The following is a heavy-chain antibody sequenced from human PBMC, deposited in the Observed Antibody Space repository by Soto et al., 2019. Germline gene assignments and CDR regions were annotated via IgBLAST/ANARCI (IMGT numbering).Heavy chain of an antibody. CDR1: GFIFGDYY. V-gene: IGHV3-11*06. D-gene: IGHD2-21*02. CDR3: VREGTASQGDY. Sequence: QVQLVESGGGLVKPGGSLRLSCAASGFIFGDYYMSWIRQAPGKGLEWVSYTSSTGTYTNYADSVKGRFTIPRDNAKNSLYLQMNSLTAEDTAAYYCVREGTASQGDYWGQGTLVTVSS. J-gene: IGHJ4*02. CDR2: TSSTGTYT.